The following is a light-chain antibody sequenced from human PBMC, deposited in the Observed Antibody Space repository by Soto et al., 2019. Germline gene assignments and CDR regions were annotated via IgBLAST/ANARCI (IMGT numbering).Light chain of an antibody. Sequence: SVLTQPASVSGSPGQSITISCTGTSSDVGGYNYVSCYQQHPGKAPKLMIYEVSNRPSGVSNRFSGSKSGNTASLTISGLQAEDEADYYCSSYTSSSTPYVFGTGTKVTVL. J-gene: IGLJ1*01. V-gene: IGLV2-14*01. CDR1: SSDVGGYNY. CDR3: SSYTSSSTPYV. CDR2: EVS.